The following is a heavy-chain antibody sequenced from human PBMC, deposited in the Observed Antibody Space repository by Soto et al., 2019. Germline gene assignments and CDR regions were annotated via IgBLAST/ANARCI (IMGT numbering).Heavy chain of an antibody. CDR1: GGSISSGGYY. J-gene: IGHJ4*02. D-gene: IGHD3-22*01. CDR3: ARGGYYYDSSGDLGY. V-gene: IGHV4-31*03. Sequence: QVQLQESGPGLVKPSQTLSLTCTVSGGSISSGGYYWSWIRQHPVKGLEWIGYIYYSGSTYYNPSLKSRVTIAVDTSRIQFSLKLSSVTAADTAVYYCARGGYYYDSSGDLGYWGQGTLVTVSS. CDR2: IYYSGST.